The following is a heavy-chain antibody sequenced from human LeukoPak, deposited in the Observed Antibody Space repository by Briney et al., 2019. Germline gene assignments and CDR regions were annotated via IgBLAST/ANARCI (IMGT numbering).Heavy chain of an antibody. Sequence: ASVKVSCKASGYTFTSYGISWVRRAPGQGLEWMGWISAYNGNTNYAQKLQGRVTMTTDTSTSTAYMELRSLRSDGTAVYYCARAYCSGGSCYSDFIRPNWFDPWGQGTLVTVSS. D-gene: IGHD2-15*01. V-gene: IGHV1-18*01. CDR2: ISAYNGNT. CDR3: ARAYCSGGSCYSDFIRPNWFDP. J-gene: IGHJ5*02. CDR1: GYTFTSYG.